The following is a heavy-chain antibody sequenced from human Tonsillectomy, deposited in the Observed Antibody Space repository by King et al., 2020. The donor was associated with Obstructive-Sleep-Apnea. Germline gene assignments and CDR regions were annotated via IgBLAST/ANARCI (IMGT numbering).Heavy chain of an antibody. D-gene: IGHD3-16*01. CDR3: ARLPGGNYGMDV. CDR2: IYYSGST. Sequence: QLQESGPGLVKPSQTLSLTCTVSGGSISGGGYHWSWIRQHPGKGLEWIGYIYYSGSTDYNPSLKSRVTISVDTSQNEFSRKLSSVTAADTAVYYCARLPGGNYGMDVWGQGTTVTVSS. CDR1: GGSISGGGYH. J-gene: IGHJ6*02. V-gene: IGHV4-31*03.